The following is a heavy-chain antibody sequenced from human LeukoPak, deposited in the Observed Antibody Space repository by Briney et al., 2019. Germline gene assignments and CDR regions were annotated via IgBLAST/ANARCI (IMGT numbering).Heavy chain of an antibody. J-gene: IGHJ4*02. CDR2: ISSSSSTI. CDR3: ARGGVYYDSSGYYTIGY. CDR1: GFAFSSYS. Sequence: GGSLRLSCAASGFAFSSYSMNWVRQAPGKGLEWVSYISSSSSTIYYADSVKGRFTISRDNAKNSLYLQMNSLRAEDTAVYYCARGGVYYDSSGYYTIGYWGQGTLVTVSS. V-gene: IGHV3-48*01. D-gene: IGHD3-22*01.